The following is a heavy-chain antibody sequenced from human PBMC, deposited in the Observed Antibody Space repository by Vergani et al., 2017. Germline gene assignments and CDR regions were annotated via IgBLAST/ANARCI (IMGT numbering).Heavy chain of an antibody. CDR2: IYYSGST. CDR3: AARFRSTGTDF. J-gene: IGHJ4*02. V-gene: IGHV4-39*07. D-gene: IGHD1-14*01. Sequence: QVQLQESGPGLVKPSETLSLTCTVSGGSISSSSYYWGWIRQPQGKGREWIGSIYYSGSTYYHPSLTSRVTISVDAAKNQFSLKLSSVTAADTGVYYCAARFRSTGTDFWGQGTLVTVSS. CDR1: GGSISSSSYY.